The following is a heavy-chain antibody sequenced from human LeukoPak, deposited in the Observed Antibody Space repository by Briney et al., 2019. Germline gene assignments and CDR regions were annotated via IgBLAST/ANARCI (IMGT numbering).Heavy chain of an antibody. CDR2: ISSSGSTI. J-gene: IGHJ6*03. CDR3: AREPGYSSSWSRRYYYYYMDV. D-gene: IGHD6-13*01. Sequence: PGGSLRLSCAASGFTFSSYEMNWVRQAPGKGLEWVSYISSSGSTIYYADSVKGRFTISRDNAKNSLYLQMNSLRAEDTAVYYCAREPGYSSSWSRRYYYYYMDVWGKGTTITVSS. V-gene: IGHV3-48*03. CDR1: GFTFSSYE.